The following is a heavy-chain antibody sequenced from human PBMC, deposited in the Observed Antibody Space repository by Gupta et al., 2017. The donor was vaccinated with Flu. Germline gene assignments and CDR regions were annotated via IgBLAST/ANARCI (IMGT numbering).Heavy chain of an antibody. CDR2: ISGSGGST. J-gene: IGHJ4*02. CDR1: GFTFSSYA. CDR3: ANFGASEVTRSQTVFYFDY. Sequence: EVQLLESGGGLVQPGGSLRLSCAASGFTFSSYAMSWVRQAPGKGLEWVSAISGSGGSTYYADSVKGRVTISRDNSKNTLYLQMNSLRAEDTAVYYCANFGASEVTRSQTVFYFDYWGQGTLVTVSS. V-gene: IGHV3-23*01. D-gene: IGHD3-3*01.